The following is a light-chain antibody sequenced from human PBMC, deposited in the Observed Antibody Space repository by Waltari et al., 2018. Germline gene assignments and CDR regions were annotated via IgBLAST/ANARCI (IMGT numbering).Light chain of an antibody. Sequence: DIVMTQTPDSLAVSLGERATINCKSSQSVLYNSNNKNYLAWYQQKPGQPPELLIYWASTRQSGVPDRFSCGGSGTDFTLTISSLQAEDVAVYYCQQYYSSPRTFGQGTKVEIK. CDR2: WAS. CDR3: QQYYSSPRT. V-gene: IGKV4-1*01. J-gene: IGKJ1*01. CDR1: QSVLYNSNNKNY.